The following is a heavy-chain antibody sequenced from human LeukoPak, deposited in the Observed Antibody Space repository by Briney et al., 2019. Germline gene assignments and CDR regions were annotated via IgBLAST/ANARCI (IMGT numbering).Heavy chain of an antibody. Sequence: KSGPTLVNPTQTLTLTCTFSGFSLTTSGVGVGWIRQPPGKALEWLALIFWDDDKRYNPSLKTRVTITKDTSKNQVVLTMTNMEPVDTATYFCAQRVVGGTYFDNWGQGTLVIVSS. CDR2: IFWDDDK. CDR3: AQRVVGGTYFDN. CDR1: GFSLTTSGVG. D-gene: IGHD1-26*01. J-gene: IGHJ4*02. V-gene: IGHV2-5*02.